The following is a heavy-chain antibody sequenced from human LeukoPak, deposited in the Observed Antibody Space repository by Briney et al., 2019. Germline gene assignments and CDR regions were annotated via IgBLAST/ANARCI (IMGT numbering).Heavy chain of an antibody. D-gene: IGHD6-13*01. CDR3: AKEIFRYSSSWYGAFDI. CDR1: GFTFSSYA. CDR2: ISYDGSNK. Sequence: PGRSLRLSCAASGFTFSSYAMHWVRQAPGKGLEWVAVISYDGSNKYYADSVKGRFTISRDNSKNTLYLQMNSLRAEDTAVYYCAKEIFRYSSSWYGAFDIWGQGTMVTVSS. J-gene: IGHJ3*02. V-gene: IGHV3-30*04.